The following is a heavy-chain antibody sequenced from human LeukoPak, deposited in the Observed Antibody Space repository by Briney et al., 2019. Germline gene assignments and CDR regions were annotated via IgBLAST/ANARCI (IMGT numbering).Heavy chain of an antibody. Sequence: SETLSLTRTVSGCSISSGDCYCTLIRQPPGKGLEWIGYIYYTGSTLYNPSLKSRVTISLDTPKNQFSLKLTSVTAPDTAVYYCARRSGFSPNWFDPWGQGNLVTVSS. CDR3: ARRSGFSPNWFDP. CDR1: GCSISSGDCY. J-gene: IGHJ5*02. V-gene: IGHV4-30-4*01. D-gene: IGHD3-3*01. CDR2: IYYTGST.